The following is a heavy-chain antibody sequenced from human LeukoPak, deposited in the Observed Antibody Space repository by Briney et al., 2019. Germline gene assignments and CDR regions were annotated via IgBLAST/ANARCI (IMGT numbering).Heavy chain of an antibody. V-gene: IGHV4-59*01. J-gene: IGHJ6*03. D-gene: IGHD2-2*02. CDR2: IYYSGST. CDR3: ARTRYCSSTSCSTASRPYYYYYLDV. Sequence: SETLSLTCTVSGGSMSSYYGSWMRQPPGEGGEWVGYIYYSGSTNYNPSLKGRVTISVDTSKNPFSLKLSSVTAADTAVYYCARTRYCSSTSCSTASRPYYYYYLDVWGKGTTVTVSS. CDR1: GGSMSSYY.